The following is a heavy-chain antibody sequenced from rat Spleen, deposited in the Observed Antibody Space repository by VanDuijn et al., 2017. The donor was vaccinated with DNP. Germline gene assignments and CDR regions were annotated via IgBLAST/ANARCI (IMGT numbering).Heavy chain of an antibody. J-gene: IGHJ3*01. CDR1: GFSLTSYT. D-gene: IGHD1-9*01. Sequence: QVQLKESGPGLVQPSQTLSLTCAVSGFSLTSYTVSWVRQPPGEGLEWIATLSSGGNTYYNSALISRLSISKDTSKSHVFLKLNSLQTEYTAMYFCARSHTTGLTWFAYWGQGTLVTVSS. CDR3: ARSHTTGLTWFAY. CDR2: LSSGGNT. V-gene: IGHV2-6*01.